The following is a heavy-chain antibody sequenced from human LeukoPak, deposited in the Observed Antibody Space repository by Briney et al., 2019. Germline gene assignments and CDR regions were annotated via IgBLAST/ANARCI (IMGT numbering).Heavy chain of an antibody. CDR2: IYYSGST. Sequence: PSETLSLTCTVSGGSISSSSYYWGWIRQPPGKGLEWIGSIYYSGSTYYNPSLKSRVTISVDTSKNQFSLKLSSVTAADTAVYYCARVRGGATGSVGFDYWGQGTLVTVSS. D-gene: IGHD1-26*01. V-gene: IGHV4-39*01. CDR3: ARVRGGATGSVGFDY. J-gene: IGHJ4*02. CDR1: GGSISSSSYY.